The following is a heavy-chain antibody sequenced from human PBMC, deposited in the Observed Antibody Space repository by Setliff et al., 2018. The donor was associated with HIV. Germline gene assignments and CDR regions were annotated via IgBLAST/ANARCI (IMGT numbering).Heavy chain of an antibody. J-gene: IGHJ4*02. D-gene: IGHD4-17*01. Sequence: GGSLRLSCAASGFTFTTYWMSWVRQSPGKGLEWVANINQNGREKYYVDSVKGRFTISRDNVKNSLYLQMNSLRGEDTAVYYCARRPVTTSASQFDDWGQGTLVTVSS. CDR3: ARRPVTTSASQFDD. V-gene: IGHV3-7*01. CDR1: GFTFTTYW. CDR2: INQNGREK.